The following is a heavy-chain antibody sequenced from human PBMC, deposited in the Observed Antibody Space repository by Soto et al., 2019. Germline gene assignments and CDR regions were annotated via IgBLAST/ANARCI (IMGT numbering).Heavy chain of an antibody. CDR3: AREFRSYDFWSGYYRKYYYGMDV. Sequence: PSETLSLTCAVYGWYFSGYYWSWIRQPPGKGLEWIGEINHSGSTNYNPSLKSRVTISVDTSKNQFSLKLSSVTAADTAVYYCAREFRSYDFWSGYYRKYYYGMDVWGQGTTVTVSS. CDR1: GWYFSGYY. J-gene: IGHJ6*02. D-gene: IGHD3-3*01. CDR2: INHSGST. V-gene: IGHV4-34*01.